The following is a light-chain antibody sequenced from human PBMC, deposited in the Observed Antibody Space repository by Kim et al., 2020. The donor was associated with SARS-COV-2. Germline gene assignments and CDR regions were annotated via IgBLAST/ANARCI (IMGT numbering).Light chain of an antibody. CDR1: SSDVSVYTD. Sequence: GLCVNLTCTGNSSDVSVYTDFSWYHRPPAKAPNLMVYGASKRPSAVPDRFSCSKSGNTASLTISGLQAEDEADYYCCSYAGIYTLVFGGGTKLTVL. J-gene: IGLJ2*01. V-gene: IGLV2-11*01. CDR2: GAS. CDR3: CSYAGIYTLV.